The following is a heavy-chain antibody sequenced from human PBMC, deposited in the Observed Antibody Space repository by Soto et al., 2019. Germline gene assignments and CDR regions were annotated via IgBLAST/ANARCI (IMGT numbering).Heavy chain of an antibody. V-gene: IGHV1-69*01. J-gene: IGHJ3*01. CDR1: GGTFSSYA. CDR2: IIPIVGTA. D-gene: IGHD2-8*01. Sequence: QVQLVQSGAELKKPGSSVKLSCKASGGTFSSYAISWVRQAPGQGLEWMGGIIPIVGTANYAQKFQGRVTITADEYKSTAYMELRSLRSEDPAVYCCASLPEQKDIVLMVYGWGQGTLVTGSS. CDR3: ASLPEQKDIVLMVYG.